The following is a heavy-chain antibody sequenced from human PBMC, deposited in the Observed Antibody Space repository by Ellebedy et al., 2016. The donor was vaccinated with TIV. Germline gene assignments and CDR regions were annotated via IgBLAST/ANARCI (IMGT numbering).Heavy chain of an antibody. CDR1: GTTFSSYA. J-gene: IGHJ4*02. D-gene: IGHD2-15*01. CDR3: ARGADRYCTGGKCYRDFDS. Sequence: SVKVSCXASGTTFSSYAISWVRQAPGQGLEWMGGIIPIFGSANYAQRFQVRVTITADESTSTVYMELSSLISEDTAVYYCARGADRYCTGGKCYRDFDSWGQGTLVTVSS. CDR2: IIPIFGSA. V-gene: IGHV1-69*13.